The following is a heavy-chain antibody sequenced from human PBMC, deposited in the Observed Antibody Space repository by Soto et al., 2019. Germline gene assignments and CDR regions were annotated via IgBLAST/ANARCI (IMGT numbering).Heavy chain of an antibody. Sequence: EVQVLESGGGSVQPGGSLRLSCAASGFTFSNFAMSWVSHAPGKGLEWVSEITGSTGTTYYADSVKGRFIISRDNSNNTGHLQINSLRAEDTAVYYCAKDTSSSPYYMDVWGKGTTVTVSS. D-gene: IGHD2-2*01. J-gene: IGHJ6*03. V-gene: IGHV3-23*01. CDR2: ITGSTGTT. CDR3: AKDTSSSPYYMDV. CDR1: GFTFSNFA.